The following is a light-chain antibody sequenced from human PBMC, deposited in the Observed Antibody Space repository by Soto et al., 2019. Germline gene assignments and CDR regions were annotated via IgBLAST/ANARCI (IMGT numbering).Light chain of an antibody. Sequence: EIVMTQSPATLSVSPGERATLSCRASQSVSSNLAWYQQKPGQAPRLLIYGASTRATGIPARFSGSGSGTEFPLTISSLPSEDFAVYCCQQYNNWRTFGQGTKVEIK. CDR2: GAS. V-gene: IGKV3-15*01. CDR3: QQYNNWRT. CDR1: QSVSSN. J-gene: IGKJ1*01.